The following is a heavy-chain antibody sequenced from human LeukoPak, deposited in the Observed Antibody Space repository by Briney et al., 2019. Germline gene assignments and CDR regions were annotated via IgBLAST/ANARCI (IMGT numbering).Heavy chain of an antibody. V-gene: IGHV4-39*07. J-gene: IGHJ4*02. Sequence: SETLSLTCTVSGGSISSSSYYWGWIRQPPGKGLEWIGSIYYSGSTYYNPSLKSRVTISVDTSKNQFSLKLSSVTAADTAVYYCARDEIAARPLDYWGQGTLVTVSS. CDR2: IYYSGST. CDR1: GGSISSSSYY. CDR3: ARDEIAARPLDY. D-gene: IGHD6-6*01.